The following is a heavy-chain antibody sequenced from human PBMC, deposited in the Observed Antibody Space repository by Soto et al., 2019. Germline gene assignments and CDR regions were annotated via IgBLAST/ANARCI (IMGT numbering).Heavy chain of an antibody. Sequence: ASVKVSCTASGYTFTSYGISWVRPAPGQGLEWMGWISAYNGNTNYAQKLQGRVTMTTDTSTSTAYMELRSLRSDDTAVYYCAKSAYYDILTGYYIDWGQGTTVTVSS. CDR2: ISAYNGNT. CDR3: AKSAYYDILTGYYID. V-gene: IGHV1-18*01. D-gene: IGHD3-9*01. J-gene: IGHJ6*02. CDR1: GYTFTSYG.